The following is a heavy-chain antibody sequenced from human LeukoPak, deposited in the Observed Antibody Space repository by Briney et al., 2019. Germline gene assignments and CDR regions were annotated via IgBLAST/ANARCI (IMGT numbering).Heavy chain of an antibody. J-gene: IGHJ4*02. Sequence: PGGSLRLSCAASGVTFTTYVMHWVRQSPGKGLKCGVVLWFDGNNKFYADSVKGRFTVSSDNSKNTLYLHMTSLRGEDTAVYYCARAARLGPSHFDYWGRGTLVTVSS. CDR3: ARAARLGPSHFDY. CDR2: LWFDGNNK. CDR1: GVTFTTYV. D-gene: IGHD6-25*01. V-gene: IGHV3-33*01.